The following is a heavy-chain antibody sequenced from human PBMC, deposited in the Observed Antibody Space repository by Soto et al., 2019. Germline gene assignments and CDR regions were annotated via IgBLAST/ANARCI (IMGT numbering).Heavy chain of an antibody. J-gene: IGHJ4*02. Sequence: EVQLVESGGGLVKPGGSLRLSCAASGFTFSSYSMNWVRQAPGKGLEWVSSISSSSSYIYYADSVKGRFTISRDNAKNSLXXXXNXLXXEXXXXYYCARIDAYGDYDDYWGQGTLVTVSS. V-gene: IGHV3-21*01. CDR1: GFTFSSYS. CDR3: ARIDAYGDYDDY. D-gene: IGHD4-17*01. CDR2: ISSSSSYI.